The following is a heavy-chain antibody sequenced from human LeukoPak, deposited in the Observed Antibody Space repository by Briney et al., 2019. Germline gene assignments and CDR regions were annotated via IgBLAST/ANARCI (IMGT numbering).Heavy chain of an antibody. CDR2: MQYDGSEE. Sequence: QPGGSLRLSCAASGFSFTAYGMHWLRQAPGKGLEWVTFMQYDGSEEYYADSVKGRFTISRDNSKNTLYLQMDSLRGEDTAVYYCAGKAAAYYFVYWGQGTLVTVSS. CDR3: AGKAAAYYFVY. D-gene: IGHD2-2*01. J-gene: IGHJ4*02. CDR1: GFSFTAYG. V-gene: IGHV3-30*02.